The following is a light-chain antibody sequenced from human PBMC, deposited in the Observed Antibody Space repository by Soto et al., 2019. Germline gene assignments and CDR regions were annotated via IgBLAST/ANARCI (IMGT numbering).Light chain of an antibody. CDR2: EVS. CDR3: CSYAGSSYV. J-gene: IGLJ1*01. CDR1: SIYVGSYNL. V-gene: IGLV2-23*02. Sequence: QSVLTQPASVSGSPGQSITISCTGTSIYVGSYNLVSWYQQQPGKAPKLMIYEVSKRPSGVSNRFSGSKSGNTASLTISGLQAEDEADYYCCSYAGSSYVFGTGTKVTVL.